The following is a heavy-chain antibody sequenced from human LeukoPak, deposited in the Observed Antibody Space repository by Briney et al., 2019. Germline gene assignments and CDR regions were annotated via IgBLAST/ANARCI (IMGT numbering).Heavy chain of an antibody. CDR1: GGSITSYY. CDR3: ARSISGTRSKFDC. Sequence: SETLSLTCTVSGGSITSYYWNWIRQPPGKGLEWIGYIYYSGSTNYNPSLKSRVTISVDTSKNQFSLNLTSVTAADTAVYYCARSISGTRSKFDCWGQGTLVTVSS. V-gene: IGHV4-59*08. CDR2: IYYSGST. D-gene: IGHD1/OR15-1a*01. J-gene: IGHJ5*01.